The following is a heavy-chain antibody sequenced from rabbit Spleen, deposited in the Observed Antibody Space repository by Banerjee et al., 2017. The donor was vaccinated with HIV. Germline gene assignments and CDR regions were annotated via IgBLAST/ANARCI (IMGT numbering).Heavy chain of an antibody. J-gene: IGHJ6*01. Sequence: QSLEESGGGLVKPEASLTLTCKASGFSFNSGYDMCWVRQAPGKGLEWIACIYAGSSGNTYSATWAKGRFTISKASSTTVTLQMTSLTVADTATYFCARDAGTSFSTYGMDLWGPGTLVTVS. CDR1: GFSFNSGYD. D-gene: IGHD8-1*01. CDR3: ARDAGTSFSTYGMDL. V-gene: IGHV1S40*01. CDR2: IYAGSSGNT.